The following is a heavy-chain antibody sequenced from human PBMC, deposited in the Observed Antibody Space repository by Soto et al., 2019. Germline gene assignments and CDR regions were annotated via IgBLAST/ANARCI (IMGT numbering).Heavy chain of an antibody. CDR3: ARARESGRSNWCDP. J-gene: IGHJ5*02. V-gene: IGHV3-30-3*01. CDR1: GVTFSSYA. CDR2: ISYDGSNK. Sequence: ESGGGVVQPGRSLRLSCAASGVTFSSYAMHWVRQAPGKGLEWVAVISYDGSNKYYADSVKGRFTISRDNSKNTLYLQMNSLIAEDTAVYYCARARESGRSNWCDPWGQGTLVTVS. D-gene: IGHD3-10*01.